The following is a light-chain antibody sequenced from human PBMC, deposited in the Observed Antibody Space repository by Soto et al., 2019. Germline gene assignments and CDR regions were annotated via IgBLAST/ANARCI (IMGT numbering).Light chain of an antibody. CDR3: LSYTSSGTVV. J-gene: IGLJ2*01. CDR2: QVT. V-gene: IGLV2-14*01. CDR1: SSDVGDYNY. Sequence: QSALTQPASVSGSPGQSLTISCTGTSSDVGDYNYVSWYQQHPGKPPKLVIYQVTNRPSGVSNRFSGSKSGSTAFLTISGLQAEDEADYYCLSYTSSGTVVFGGGTKLTVL.